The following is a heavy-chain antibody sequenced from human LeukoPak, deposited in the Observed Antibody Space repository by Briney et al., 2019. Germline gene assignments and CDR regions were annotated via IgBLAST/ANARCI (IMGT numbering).Heavy chain of an antibody. CDR1: GGSISSGDYY. V-gene: IGHV4-30-4*08. CDR3: ARDSTGVVPYMDV. D-gene: IGHD3-3*01. Sequence: SETLSLTCTVSGGSISSGDYYWSWIRQPPGKGLEWIGYIFYSGSTYYNPSLKSRVTISVDTSKNQFSLKLSFVTAADTAVYYCARDSTGVVPYMDVXGKGTTVXVSS. CDR2: IFYSGST. J-gene: IGHJ6*03.